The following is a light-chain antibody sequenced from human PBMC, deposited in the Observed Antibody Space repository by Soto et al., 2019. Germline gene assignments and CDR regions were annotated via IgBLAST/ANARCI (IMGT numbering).Light chain of an antibody. J-gene: IGLJ1*01. CDR1: SSDVGGYDY. Sequence: LRQPRSASGYPGQSSAISCDGTSSDVGGYDYVSWYQQHTGKAPKLIIYEVNKRPSGVPDRFSGSKYGNTASLTVSGLQAEDEGEYYCSSSAGSNYLGVFGTGTKVTV. V-gene: IGLV2-8*01. CDR3: SSSAGSNYLGV. CDR2: EVN.